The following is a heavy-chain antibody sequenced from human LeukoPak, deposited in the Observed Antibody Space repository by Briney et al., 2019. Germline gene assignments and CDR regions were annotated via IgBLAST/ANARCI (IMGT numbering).Heavy chain of an antibody. D-gene: IGHD3-22*01. J-gene: IGHJ6*03. CDR1: GGSFSGYY. CDR3: ARLLRAHYYDISGPKMGYYYYMDV. Sequence: PSETLSLTCAVYGGSFSGYYWSWMRQPPGKRREWIGEISHSGSTNYNPSLKSRVTISVDTSKNQFSLKLSSVTAADTAVYYCARLLRAHYYDISGPKMGYYYYMDVWGEGTTVTVSS. CDR2: ISHSGST. V-gene: IGHV4-34*01.